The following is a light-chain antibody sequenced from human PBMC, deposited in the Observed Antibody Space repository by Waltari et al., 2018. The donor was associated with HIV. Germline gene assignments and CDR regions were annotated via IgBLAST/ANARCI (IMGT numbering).Light chain of an antibody. Sequence: QSALTQPASASGSPGQSITISCAGGSTDVGVYNYVSWYQQYPGKVPKVVIYDVTERPSGVSNRFSGSKSGNTASLTISGLQAEDEADYYCCSFAGTNTWVFGGGTRLTV. CDR1: STDVGVYNY. J-gene: IGLJ3*02. V-gene: IGLV2-23*02. CDR2: DVT. CDR3: CSFAGTNTWV.